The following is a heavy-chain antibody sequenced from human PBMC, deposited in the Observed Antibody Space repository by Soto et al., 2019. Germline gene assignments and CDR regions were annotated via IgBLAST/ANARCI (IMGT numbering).Heavy chain of an antibody. CDR1: GFTFSSYW. V-gene: IGHV3-74*01. J-gene: IGHJ6*02. D-gene: IGHD2-15*01. CDR2: INSDGSST. Sequence: VGSLRLSCAASGFTFSSYWMHWVRQAPGKGLVWVSRINSDGSSTSYADSVKGRFTISRDNAKNTLYLQMNSLRAEDTAVYYCAREEVDYYYYGMDVWGQGTTVTVSS. CDR3: AREEVDYYYYGMDV.